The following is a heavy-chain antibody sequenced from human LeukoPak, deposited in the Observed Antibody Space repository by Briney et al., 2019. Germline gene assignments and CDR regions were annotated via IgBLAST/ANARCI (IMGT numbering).Heavy chain of an antibody. CDR3: ARRRIAAAGDFQH. CDR2: IDPSDSYT. J-gene: IGHJ1*01. CDR1: GYSFTSYW. D-gene: IGHD6-13*01. V-gene: IGHV5-10-1*01. Sequence: GESLKISCKGSGYSFTSYWITWVRQMPGKGLEWMGRIDPSDSYTNYSPSFQGHDTISADKSISTAYLQWSSLKASDTAMYYCARRRIAAAGDFQHWGQGTLVTVSS.